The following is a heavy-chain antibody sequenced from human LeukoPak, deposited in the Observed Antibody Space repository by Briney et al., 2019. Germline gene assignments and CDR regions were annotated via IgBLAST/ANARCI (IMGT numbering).Heavy chain of an antibody. Sequence: NPSETLSLTCAVSGNSLSSGYYWGWIRPTPGKGLEWIGSIYHSGSTYYNPSLKSRVTISVDTSKNQFSLNLRSVTAADTAVYYCAGQYDSSAYFFYWGQGTLVTVSS. CDR1: GNSLSSGYY. J-gene: IGHJ4*02. CDR2: IYHSGST. CDR3: AGQYDSSAYFFY. D-gene: IGHD3-22*01. V-gene: IGHV4-38-2*01.